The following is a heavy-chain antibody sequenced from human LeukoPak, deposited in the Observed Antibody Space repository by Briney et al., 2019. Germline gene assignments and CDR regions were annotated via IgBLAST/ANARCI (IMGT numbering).Heavy chain of an antibody. D-gene: IGHD4-17*01. CDR2: ISGSGGST. V-gene: IGHV3-23*01. J-gene: IGHJ2*01. CDR3: AKDRRGGTVTIWEHWYFDL. Sequence: GGSLRLFCAASGFTFSSYAMSWVRQAPGKGLEWVSAISGSGGSTYYADSVKGRFTISRDNSKNTLYLQMNSLRAEDTAVYYCAKDRRGGTVTIWEHWYFDLWGRGTLVTVSS. CDR1: GFTFSSYA.